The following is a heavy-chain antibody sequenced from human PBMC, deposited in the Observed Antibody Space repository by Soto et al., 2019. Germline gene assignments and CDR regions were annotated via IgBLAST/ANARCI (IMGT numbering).Heavy chain of an antibody. V-gene: IGHV3-21*01. CDR3: ARDRHDYGDYGYYYYYYYYMDV. D-gene: IGHD4-17*01. CDR2: ISSSSSYI. J-gene: IGHJ6*03. Sequence: GGSLRLSCAASGFTFSSYSMNWVRQAPGKGLEWVSSISSSSSYIYYADSVKGRFTISRDNAKNSLYLQMNSLRAEDTAVYYWARDRHDYGDYGYYYYYYYYMDVWGKGTTVTVSS. CDR1: GFTFSSYS.